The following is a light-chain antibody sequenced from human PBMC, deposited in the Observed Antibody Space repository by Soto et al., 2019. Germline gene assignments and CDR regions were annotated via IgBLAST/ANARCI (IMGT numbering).Light chain of an antibody. CDR2: GAF. Sequence: EIVLTQSPATLSLSPGERATLSCRASPSFTNYLAWYQQKPGQPPRLLIYGAFNRAAGIPARFSGSGSGTDFTLIISSLEPEDSAVYYCQQRNIWPPVTFGQGTRLEIK. CDR1: PSFTNY. CDR3: QQRNIWPPVT. J-gene: IGKJ5*01. V-gene: IGKV3-11*01.